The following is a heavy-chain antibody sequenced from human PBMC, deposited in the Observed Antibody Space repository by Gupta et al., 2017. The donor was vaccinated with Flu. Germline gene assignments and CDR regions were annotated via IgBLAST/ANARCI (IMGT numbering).Heavy chain of an antibody. Sequence: QVQLVESGGGVVQLGKFLRLSCAASGFPFSTYGMYWVRQAPGKGLEGVAVVSHDGGQNNYADSVKGRFTISRDNAKSTLYLEMNSLRSEDTALYYCAKDRVRRSSGYGMDLWGQGTTVTVSS. CDR1: GFPFSTYG. CDR2: VSHDGGQN. J-gene: IGHJ6*02. V-gene: IGHV3-30*18. CDR3: AKDRVRRSSGYGMDL. D-gene: IGHD2-2*01.